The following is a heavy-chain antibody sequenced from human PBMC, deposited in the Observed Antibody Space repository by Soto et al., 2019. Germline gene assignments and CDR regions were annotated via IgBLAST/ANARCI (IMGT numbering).Heavy chain of an antibody. V-gene: IGHV5-51*01. CDR3: ARLVTIFGVVNRDNWFDT. J-gene: IGHJ5*02. Sequence: PGESLKISCKGSGYIFSIYWIGWVRQMPGKGLEWMGIIYPGDSDTRYSPSFQGQVTISVDKSISTAYLQWSSLKASDTAMYYCARLVTIFGVVNRDNWFDTWGQGTMVTVSS. D-gene: IGHD3-3*01. CDR2: IYPGDSDT. CDR1: GYIFSIYW.